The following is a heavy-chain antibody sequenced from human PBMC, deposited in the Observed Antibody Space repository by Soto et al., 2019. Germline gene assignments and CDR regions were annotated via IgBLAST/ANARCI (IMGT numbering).Heavy chain of an antibody. CDR2: IYYSGST. CDR3: ARSITIFGVVMGDI. J-gene: IGHJ3*02. V-gene: IGHV4-59*01. CDR1: GGSISRYY. Sequence: SETLSLTCTVSGGSISRYYWSWIRQPPGKGLEWIGYIYYSGSTNYNPSLKSRVTISVDTSKNQFSLKLSSVTAADTAVYYCARSITIFGVVMGDIWGQGTMVTVS. D-gene: IGHD3-3*01.